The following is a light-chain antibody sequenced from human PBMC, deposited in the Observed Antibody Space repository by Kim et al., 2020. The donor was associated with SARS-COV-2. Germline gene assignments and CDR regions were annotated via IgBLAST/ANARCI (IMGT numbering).Light chain of an antibody. Sequence: VSQGQTASITCSGDKLGDKYACWYQQKPGQSPVLVIYQDSKRPSGIPERFSGSNSGNTATLTISGTQAMDEADYYCQAWDSSVVVFGGGTQLTVL. CDR3: QAWDSSVVV. CDR2: QDS. CDR1: KLGDKY. V-gene: IGLV3-1*01. J-gene: IGLJ2*01.